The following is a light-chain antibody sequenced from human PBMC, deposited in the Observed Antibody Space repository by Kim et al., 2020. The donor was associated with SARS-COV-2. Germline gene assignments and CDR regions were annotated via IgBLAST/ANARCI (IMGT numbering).Light chain of an antibody. CDR1: TSDV. J-gene: IGLJ2*01. CDR3: CSYEGTVV. Sequence: QSVLTQPASVSGSPGQSITISCTGATSDVVSWYQHHPGEAPKLIIFEVNKRPSQISTRFSGSKSGNTASLTIAGLQAEDEANYYCCSYEGTVVFGGG. V-gene: IGLV2-23*02. CDR2: EVN.